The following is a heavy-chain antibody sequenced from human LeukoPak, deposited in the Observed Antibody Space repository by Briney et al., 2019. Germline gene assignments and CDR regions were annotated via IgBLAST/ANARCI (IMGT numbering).Heavy chain of an antibody. J-gene: IGHJ4*02. CDR2: IYHSGSS. Sequence: SGTLFLTCAGSCGSISRSKWGGLGRQPPREGLGWIGEIYHSGSSNYNPSLKSRVTISVDKSKNQFSLKLTSVTAADTAVYSCARLPFNSGYEYFDCWGQGTLVTVSS. CDR1: CGSISRSKW. CDR3: ARLPFNSGYEYFDC. V-gene: IGHV4-4*02. D-gene: IGHD5-12*01.